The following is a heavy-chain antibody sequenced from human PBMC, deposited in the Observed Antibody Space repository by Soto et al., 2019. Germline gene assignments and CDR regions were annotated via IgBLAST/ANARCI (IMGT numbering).Heavy chain of an antibody. CDR2: ISSSGSTR. V-gene: IGHV3-48*03. Sequence: EVQLVESEGGLVQPGGSLRVSCAASGFTFSSYEMNWVRQAPGKGLEWLSYISSSGSTRYYADSVKGRFTISRDNAGNSLDLQMSSLRAEDTALYYCARGRDGYNRNEAFDIWGQGTIVTVSS. CDR3: ARGRDGYNRNEAFDI. J-gene: IGHJ3*02. D-gene: IGHD5-12*01. CDR1: GFTFSSYE.